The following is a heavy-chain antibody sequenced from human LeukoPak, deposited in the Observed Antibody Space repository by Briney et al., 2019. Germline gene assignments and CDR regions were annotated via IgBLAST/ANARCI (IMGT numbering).Heavy chain of an antibody. D-gene: IGHD4-11*01. CDR1: GFTFSSSA. CDR3: ARDPTQYLRYGYFDY. Sequence: GGSLRLFCAASGFTFSSSAMNWVRQAPGKGLEWVSSINNVGSHIYYAGSVRGRFTISRDNAKNLLYLQMDSLRAEDTAVYYCARDPTQYLRYGYFDYWGQGTLVTVSS. J-gene: IGHJ4*02. CDR2: INNVGSHI. V-gene: IGHV3-21*01.